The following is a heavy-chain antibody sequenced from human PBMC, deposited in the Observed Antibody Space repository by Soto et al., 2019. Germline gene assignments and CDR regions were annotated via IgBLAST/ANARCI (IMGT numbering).Heavy chain of an antibody. CDR1: GFTFINAW. D-gene: IGHD3-9*01. V-gene: IGHV3-15*01. CDR2: IKSKTDGGTT. CDR3: TTDRRYFDWLLYYGMDV. J-gene: IGHJ6*02. Sequence: PGWSLRLSCASSGFTFINAWMSWVRQAPGKGLEWVGRIKSKTDGGTTDYAAPVKGRFTISRDDSKNTLYLQMNSLKTEDTAVYYCTTDRRYFDWLLYYGMDVWGQGTTVTVSS.